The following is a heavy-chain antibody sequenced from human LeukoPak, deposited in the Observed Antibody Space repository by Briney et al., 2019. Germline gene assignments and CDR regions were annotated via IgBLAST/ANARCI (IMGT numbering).Heavy chain of an antibody. CDR3: VKSLDQGVIYLPDAFDI. V-gene: IGHV1-69*05. CDR2: IIPIFGTA. Sequence: SVKVSCKASGGTFSSYAISWVRQAPGQGLEWMGRIIPIFGTANYAQKFQGRVTITTDESTSTAYMELSSLRSEDTAVYYCVKSLDQGVIYLPDAFDIWGQGTMVTVSS. CDR1: GGTFSSYA. J-gene: IGHJ3*02. D-gene: IGHD3-10*01.